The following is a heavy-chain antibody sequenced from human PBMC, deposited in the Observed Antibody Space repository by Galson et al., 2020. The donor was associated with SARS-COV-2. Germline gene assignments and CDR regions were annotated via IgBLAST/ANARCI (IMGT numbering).Heavy chain of an antibody. CDR3: ARGRNPRDDGALLWIYRIASTGVFDY. J-gene: IGHJ4*02. Sequence: PSETLSLTCAVYSGTFSGYYWNWIRQPPGKGLEWIGEINNSGTTNYNASLRSRVTISLDTSKSQFSLRLTSVTAADTAVYYCARGRNPRDDGALLWIYRIASTGVFDYWGLGTLVTVSS. CDR2: INNSGTT. D-gene: IGHD6-13*01. V-gene: IGHV4-34*01. CDR1: SGTFSGYY.